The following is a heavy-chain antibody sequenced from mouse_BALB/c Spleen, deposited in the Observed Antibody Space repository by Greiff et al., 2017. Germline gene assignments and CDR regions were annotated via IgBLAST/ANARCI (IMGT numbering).Heavy chain of an antibody. CDR2: IWGDGST. CDR3: GKEGNWDTPSWFAY. CDR1: GFPFTCYG. Sequence: QLKESGPGLVAPSQSLSITCTVSGFPFTCYGVSWVRQPPGKGLGWQGVIWGDGSTNYHSALISRLSISKDNSKSQVFLKLSSQQTDDTATYYCGKEGNWDTPSWFAYWGQGTLVTVPA. D-gene: IGHD4-1*01. V-gene: IGHV2-3*01. J-gene: IGHJ3*01.